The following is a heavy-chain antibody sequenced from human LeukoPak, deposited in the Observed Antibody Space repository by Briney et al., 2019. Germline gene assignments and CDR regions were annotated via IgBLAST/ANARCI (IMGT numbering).Heavy chain of an antibody. CDR1: GFTFSSYA. CDR2: ISSNGSST. Sequence: GGSLRLSCSASGFTFSSYAMHWVRQAPGKGLEYVSAISSNGSSTSYADSVKGRFTISRDNAKNTLYLQMNSLRAEDTAVYYCARGPLGGFDYWGQGTLVTVSS. J-gene: IGHJ4*02. D-gene: IGHD2-15*01. CDR3: ARGPLGGFDY. V-gene: IGHV3-64*04.